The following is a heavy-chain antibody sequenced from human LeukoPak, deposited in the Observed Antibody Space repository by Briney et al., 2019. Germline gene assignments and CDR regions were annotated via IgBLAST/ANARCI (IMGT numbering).Heavy chain of an antibody. D-gene: IGHD1-14*01. CDR3: AADNQQITV. V-gene: IGHV1-58*02. CDR2: IVLSSGKT. Sequence: GASVKVSCKASGFTFSTSAMQWVRQARGQRLEWIGWIVLSSGKTNYAQNFQGRVTISRDMSTGTAYMDLSSLRSDDTAVYYCAADNQQITVWGQGTLVTVSS. CDR1: GFTFSTSA. J-gene: IGHJ4*02.